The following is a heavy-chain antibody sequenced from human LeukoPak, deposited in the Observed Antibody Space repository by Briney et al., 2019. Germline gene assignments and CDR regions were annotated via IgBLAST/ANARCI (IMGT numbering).Heavy chain of an antibody. CDR2: ISSSGSTI. D-gene: IGHD3-10*01. Sequence: GGSLRLSCAASEFTFSSYAMNWVRQAPGKGLEWVSYISSSGSTIYNADSVKGRFTISRDNTKNSLYLQMNSLRAEDTAVYHCARDPYGSGSYYRLGYFDYWGQGTLVTVSS. CDR1: EFTFSSYA. CDR3: ARDPYGSGSYYRLGYFDY. J-gene: IGHJ4*02. V-gene: IGHV3-48*03.